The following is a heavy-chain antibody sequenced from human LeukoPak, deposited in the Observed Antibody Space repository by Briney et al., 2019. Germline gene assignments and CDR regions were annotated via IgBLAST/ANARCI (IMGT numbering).Heavy chain of an antibody. D-gene: IGHD3-3*02. CDR1: GYSISSGYY. CDR2: INHSGNT. J-gene: IGHJ5*02. V-gene: IGHV4-38-2*01. CDR3: ARGHFAWFDP. Sequence: PSETLSLTCAVSGYSISSGYYWGWIRQPPGKGLEWIGNINHSGNTYYNPSLKSRVTISVDTSKNQFSLKLSSVTAADTAVYYCARGHFAWFDPWAREPWSPSPQ.